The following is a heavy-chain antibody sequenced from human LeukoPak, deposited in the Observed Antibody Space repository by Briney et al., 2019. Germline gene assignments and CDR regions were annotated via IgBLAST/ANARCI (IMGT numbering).Heavy chain of an antibody. CDR2: IRYDGSNK. CDR3: AKYDI. V-gene: IGHV3-30*02. CDR1: GFSFSNYD. Sequence: PGGSLRLSCAASGFSFSNYDMHWVRQAPGKGLEWVAFIRYDGSNKYYGDSVKGRFTISRDNSKNTLYLQMNSLRAEDTAVYYCAKYDIWSQGTLVTVSS. J-gene: IGHJ3*02.